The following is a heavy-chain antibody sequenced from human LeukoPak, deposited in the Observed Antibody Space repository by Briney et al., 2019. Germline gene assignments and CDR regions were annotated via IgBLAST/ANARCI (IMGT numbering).Heavy chain of an antibody. V-gene: IGHV5-51*01. D-gene: IGHD2-2*01. CDR2: IYPGDSDT. Sequence: GESLKISCKGSGYSFTSYWIGWVRQMPGKGPEWMGIIYPGDSDTRYSPSFQGQVTISADKSISTAYLQWSSLKASDTAMYYCARHGSTSSNWFDPWGQGTLVTVSS. CDR3: ARHGSTSSNWFDP. J-gene: IGHJ5*02. CDR1: GYSFTSYW.